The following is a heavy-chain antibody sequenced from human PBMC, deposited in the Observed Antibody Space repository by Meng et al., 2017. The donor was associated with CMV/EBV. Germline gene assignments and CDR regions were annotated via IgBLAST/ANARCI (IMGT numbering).Heavy chain of an antibody. J-gene: IGHJ4*02. Sequence: GESLKISCAASGFTFSSYEMNWVRQAPGKGLEWVSYISSSGSTIYYADSVKGRFTISRDNAKNSLYLQMNSLRAEDTAVYYCARGYCSSTSCAHDYWGQGTLVTVSS. CDR3: ARGYCSSTSCAHDY. CDR1: GFTFSSYE. V-gene: IGHV3-48*03. CDR2: ISSSGSTI. D-gene: IGHD2-2*01.